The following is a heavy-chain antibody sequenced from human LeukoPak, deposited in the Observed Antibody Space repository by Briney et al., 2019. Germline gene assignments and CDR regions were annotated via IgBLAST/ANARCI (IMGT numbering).Heavy chain of an antibody. V-gene: IGHV1-2*06. J-gene: IGHJ4*02. Sequence: ASXXXSCKASGYTFTGYYMHWVRQAPGQGLEWMGRINPNSGGTNYEQKFQGRVTMTRDTSISTAYMELSRLRSYDTAVYYCASRDDYNQNPFDYWGQGTLLTVSS. CDR3: ASRDDYNQNPFDY. CDR1: GYTFTGYY. CDR2: INPNSGGT. D-gene: IGHD5-24*01.